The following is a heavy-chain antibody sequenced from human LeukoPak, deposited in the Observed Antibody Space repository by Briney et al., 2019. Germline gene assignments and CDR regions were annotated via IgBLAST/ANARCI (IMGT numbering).Heavy chain of an antibody. CDR1: GYTFTSYG. D-gene: IGHD3-22*01. J-gene: IGHJ4*02. V-gene: IGHV1-18*01. Sequence: ASVKVSCKASGYTFTSYGISWVRQAPGQGLEWMGWISAYNGNTNYAQKLQGRVTMTTDTSTSTAYMELRSLRSDDTAVYYCARYYYDSSGYYSPFDYWGQGTPVTVSS. CDR2: ISAYNGNT. CDR3: ARYYYDSSGYYSPFDY.